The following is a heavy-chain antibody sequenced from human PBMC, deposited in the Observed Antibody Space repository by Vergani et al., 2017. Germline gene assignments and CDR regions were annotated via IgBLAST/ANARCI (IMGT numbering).Heavy chain of an antibody. CDR2: IDPSDSDT. J-gene: IGHJ4*02. CDR1: GYSFTSYW. V-gene: IGHV5-10-1*03. Sequence: DVQLVQSGAEVKKPGESLRISCKGSGYSFTSYWISWVRQMPGKGLEWMGRIDPSDSDTNYSQSFQGHVTISADKSISTAYLQWSSRKASDTAMYYCARYAHAIVRGDTTFDYWGQGTLVTVSS. D-gene: IGHD3-10*01. CDR3: ARYAHAIVRGDTTFDY.